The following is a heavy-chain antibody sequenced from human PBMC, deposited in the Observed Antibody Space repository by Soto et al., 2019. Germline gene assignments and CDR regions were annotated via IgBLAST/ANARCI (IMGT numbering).Heavy chain of an antibody. CDR1: RNRFTDYW. CDR3: ARQADYNILTGYFYYFDY. V-gene: IGHV5-51*01. D-gene: IGHD3-9*01. J-gene: IGHJ4*02. Sequence: XESLRFSCKSSRNRFTDYWIGWVLQMPGKGLEWMGIIYPGDSDARYSPSFQGQVTISVDTSINTAFLRWNSLTASDTAMYYCARQADYNILTGYFYYFDYWGQGSLVTVS. CDR2: IYPGDSDA.